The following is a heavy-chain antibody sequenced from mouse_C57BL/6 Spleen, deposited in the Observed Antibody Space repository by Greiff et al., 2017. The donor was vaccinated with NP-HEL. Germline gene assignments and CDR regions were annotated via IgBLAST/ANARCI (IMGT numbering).Heavy chain of an antibody. V-gene: IGHV1-26*01. CDR2: INPNNGGT. CDR1: GYTFTDYY. D-gene: IGHD2-4*01. Sequence: EVQLQQSGPELVKPGASVKISCKASGYTFTDYYMNWVKQSHGKSLEWIGDINPNNGGTSYNQKFKGKVTLTVDKSSSTAYMELRSLTSEDSAVYYCAVSGYDYDGFAYWGQGTLVTVSA. CDR3: AVSGYDYDGFAY. J-gene: IGHJ3*01.